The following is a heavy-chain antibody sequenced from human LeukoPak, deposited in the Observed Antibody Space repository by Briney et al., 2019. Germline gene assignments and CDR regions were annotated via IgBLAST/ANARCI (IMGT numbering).Heavy chain of an antibody. V-gene: IGHV1-2*02. J-gene: IGHJ3*02. CDR2: INPNSGGT. D-gene: IGHD5-24*01. CDR3: ARKRRDNDVFDI. Sequence: ASVKVSCKASGYPFSGYYMHWVRQAPGLGLEWMGWINPNSGGTNFAQKFQGRVTMTRDTSISTAYMELSRLRSDDTAVYYCARKRRDNDVFDIWGQGTMVTVSS. CDR1: GYPFSGYY.